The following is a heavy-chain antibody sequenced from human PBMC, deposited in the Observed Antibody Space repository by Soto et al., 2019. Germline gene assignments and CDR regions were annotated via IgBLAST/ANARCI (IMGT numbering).Heavy chain of an antibody. D-gene: IGHD6-19*01. Sequence: QVQLVESGGGVVQPGRSLRLSCAASGFTFSSYGMHWVRQAPGKGLEWVAVTSYDGSNKYYADSVKGRFTISRDNSKNTVYLQMNSLRAEDTAVYCCAKGSASSGWPPSSRTSYYYYGMDVWGQGTTVTVSS. CDR3: AKGSASSGWPPSSRTSYYYYGMDV. CDR1: GFTFSSYG. J-gene: IGHJ6*02. V-gene: IGHV3-30*18. CDR2: TSYDGSNK.